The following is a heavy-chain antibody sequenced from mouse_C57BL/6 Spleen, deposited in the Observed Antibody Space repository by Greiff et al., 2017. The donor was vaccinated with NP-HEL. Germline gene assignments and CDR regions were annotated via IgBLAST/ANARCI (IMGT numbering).Heavy chain of an antibody. CDR2: IDPETGGT. J-gene: IGHJ4*01. CDR3: TRSREYDYDGDYYAMDY. CDR1: GYTFTDYE. D-gene: IGHD2-4*01. Sequence: QVQLQQSGAELVRPGASVTLSCKASGYTFTDYELHWVKQTPVHGLEWIGAIDPETGGTAYNQKFKGKAILTADKSSSTAYMELRSLTSEDSAVYYCTRSREYDYDGDYYAMDYWGQGTSVTVSS. V-gene: IGHV1-15*01.